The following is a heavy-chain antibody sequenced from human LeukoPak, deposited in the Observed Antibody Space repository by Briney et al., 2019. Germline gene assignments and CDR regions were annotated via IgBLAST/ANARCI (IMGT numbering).Heavy chain of an antibody. CDR2: IKQDGSEK. CDR1: GFTFSNYW. D-gene: IGHD2-15*01. CDR3: TQGIDLFDY. V-gene: IGHV3-7*05. J-gene: IGHJ4*02. Sequence: GGSLRLSCAASGFTFSNYWMTWVRQAPGKGLEWVANIKQDGSEKYYVDSVKGRFTISRDNAKNSLFLQMNSLSAEDTAVYYCTQGIDLFDYWGQGTLVTVSS.